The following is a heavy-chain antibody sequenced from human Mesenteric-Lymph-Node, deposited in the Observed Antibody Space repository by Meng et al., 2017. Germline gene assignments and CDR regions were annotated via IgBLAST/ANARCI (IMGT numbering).Heavy chain of an antibody. J-gene: IGHJ4*02. CDR2: INHSGST. Sequence: QVQLQQWGAGLLKPSETLSLTCAVDGGSFSGYYWSWIRQPPGKWLDWIGEINHSGSTNYNPSLTSRVTISVDTSKNHFSLKLSSVTAANTAVYYCARTIGGADIVVVPAAYYFDYWGQGTLVTVSS. D-gene: IGHD2-2*01. CDR1: GGSFSGYY. V-gene: IGHV4-34*01. CDR3: ARTIGGADIVVVPAAYYFDY.